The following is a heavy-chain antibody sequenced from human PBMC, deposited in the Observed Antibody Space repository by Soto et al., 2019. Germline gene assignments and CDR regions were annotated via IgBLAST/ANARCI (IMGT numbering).Heavy chain of an antibody. J-gene: IGHJ6*03. Sequence: ASVKVSCKASGYSFTSYGISWVRQAPGQGLEWMGMISAYNGNINLVQKVQGRVTMTTDTSTSTVYMELSSLRSEDTAVYYCARDWNVVVPAATNYYYYMDVWGKGTTVTVSS. CDR1: GYSFTSYG. CDR2: ISAYNGNI. D-gene: IGHD2-2*01. V-gene: IGHV1-18*01. CDR3: ARDWNVVVPAATNYYYYMDV.